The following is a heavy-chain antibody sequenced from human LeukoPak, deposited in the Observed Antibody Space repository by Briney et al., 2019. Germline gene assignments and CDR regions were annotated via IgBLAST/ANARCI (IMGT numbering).Heavy chain of an antibody. CDR2: ISGSGVTT. Sequence: TGGSLRLSCEASGFTFCSYAMSWVRQAPGQGPEWVSVISGSGVTTDYADSVRGRFTISRDNSKNPLYLQMNSLRAEDTAVYYCAKNLGSSTRPAGWFDPWGQGTLVTVSS. V-gene: IGHV3-23*01. D-gene: IGHD2-2*01. J-gene: IGHJ5*02. CDR3: AKNLGSSTRPAGWFDP. CDR1: GFTFCSYA.